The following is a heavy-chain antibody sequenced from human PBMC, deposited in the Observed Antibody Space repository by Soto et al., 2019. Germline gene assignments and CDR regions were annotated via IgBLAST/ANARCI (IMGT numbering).Heavy chain of an antibody. CDR1: GFTFSTYA. CDR3: AKNGDFWSWGMDV. J-gene: IGHJ6*02. CDR2: ISSSGDAT. D-gene: IGHD3-3*01. V-gene: IGHV3-23*01. Sequence: GWSLRLSCAASGFTFSTYAMTWVRQAPGKGLEWVSIISSSGDATYYLDSVKGRFTISRDNSRNTLHLQMNSLRAEDAAVYFCAKNGDFWSWGMDVWGQGTTVTVS.